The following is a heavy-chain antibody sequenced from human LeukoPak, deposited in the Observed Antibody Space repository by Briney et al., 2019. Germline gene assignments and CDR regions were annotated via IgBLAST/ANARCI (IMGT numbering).Heavy chain of an antibody. CDR3: ARSGRRISAALLCYFDY. CDR2: INPNSGGT. J-gene: IGHJ4*02. Sequence: GASVKVSCKASGYTFTGYYMHWVRQAPGQGLEWMGWINPNSGGTNYAQKFQGRVTMTRDTSISTAYMELSRLRSDDTAVYYCARSGRRISAALLCYFDYWGQGTLVTVSS. CDR1: GYTFTGYY. D-gene: IGHD2-21*01. V-gene: IGHV1-2*02.